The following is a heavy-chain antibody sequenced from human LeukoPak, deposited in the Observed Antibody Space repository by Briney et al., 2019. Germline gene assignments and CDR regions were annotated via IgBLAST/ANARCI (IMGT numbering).Heavy chain of an antibody. Sequence: SQTLSLTCTVSGGSISSGGYYWSWIRQHPGKGLEWIGYIYYSGSTYYNPSLKSRVTISVDTSKNQFSLKLSSVTAADTAAYYCASFVVVVAATPKKSASWFDPWGQGTLVTVSS. CDR2: IYYSGST. CDR3: ASFVVVVAATPKKSASWFDP. V-gene: IGHV4-31*03. CDR1: GGSISSGGYY. D-gene: IGHD2-15*01. J-gene: IGHJ5*02.